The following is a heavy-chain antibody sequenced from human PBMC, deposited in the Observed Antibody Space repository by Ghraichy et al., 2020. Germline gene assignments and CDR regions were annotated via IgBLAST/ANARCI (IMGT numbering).Heavy chain of an antibody. V-gene: IGHV3-33*08. CDR3: ARGFDLIDS. J-gene: IGHJ4*02. Sequence: SLRLSCAASGFTFSDYAMHWVRQAPGKGLQWVAGIWYDGSKKYYADSVKGRLSISRDNSRDTLFLQVNSLRTEDTAVYFCARGFDLIDSWGQGTLVTVSS. CDR1: GFTFSDYA. CDR2: IWYDGSKK.